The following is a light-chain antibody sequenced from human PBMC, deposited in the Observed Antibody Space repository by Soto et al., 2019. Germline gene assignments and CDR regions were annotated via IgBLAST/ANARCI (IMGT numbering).Light chain of an antibody. V-gene: IGLV1-40*01. CDR2: GNS. CDR3: QSSDSSLNV. CDR1: SSNIGAGYD. Sequence: QSVLTQPPSVSGAPGQRVTISCTGSSSNIGAGYDVHWYQQLPGTAPKLIIYGNSNRPSGVPDRFSGSKSGTSASLAITGLQAEDEADYYCQSSDSSLNVFGTGTKLTVL. J-gene: IGLJ1*01.